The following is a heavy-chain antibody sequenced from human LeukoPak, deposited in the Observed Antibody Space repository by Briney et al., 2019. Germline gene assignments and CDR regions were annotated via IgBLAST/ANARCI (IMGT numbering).Heavy chain of an antibody. CDR3: AIHNDFWSGYYAYYFDY. CDR1: GYSISSCYY. V-gene: IGHV4-38-2*01. Sequence: SETLSLTCAVSGYSISSCYYWGWIRQPPGKGLEWIGSIYHSGSTYYNPSLKSRVTISVDTSKNQFSLKRSSVTAADTAVYYCAIHNDFWSGYYAYYFDYWGQGTLVTVSS. J-gene: IGHJ4*02. CDR2: IYHSGST. D-gene: IGHD3-3*01.